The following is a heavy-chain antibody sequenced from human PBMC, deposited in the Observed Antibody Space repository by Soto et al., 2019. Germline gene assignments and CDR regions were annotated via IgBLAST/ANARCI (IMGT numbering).Heavy chain of an antibody. J-gene: IGHJ5*02. CDR1: GGSISSCGYY. D-gene: IGHD2-15*01. V-gene: IGHV4-31*03. CDR3: ARQVVVAATVRFAP. CDR2: IYYSGST. Sequence: SETLSLTCTVSGGSISSCGYYWSWIRQHPGKGLEWIGYIYYSGSTYYNPSLKSRVTISVDTSKNQFSLKLSSVTAADTAVYYCARQVVVAATVRFAPWGQGTLVTVSS.